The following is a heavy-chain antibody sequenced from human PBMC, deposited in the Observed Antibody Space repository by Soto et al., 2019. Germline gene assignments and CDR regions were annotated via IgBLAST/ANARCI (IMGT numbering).Heavy chain of an antibody. Sequence: SETLSLTCAVYGGSFSGYYWSWIRQPPGKGLEWIGEINHSGSTNYNPSLKSRVTISVDTSKNQFSLKLSSVTAADTAVYYCARGKGIQLWLSGWYDGWFDPWGQGTLVTVSS. D-gene: IGHD5-18*01. J-gene: IGHJ5*02. CDR2: INHSGST. CDR1: GGSFSGYY. V-gene: IGHV4-34*01. CDR3: ARGKGIQLWLSGWYDGWFDP.